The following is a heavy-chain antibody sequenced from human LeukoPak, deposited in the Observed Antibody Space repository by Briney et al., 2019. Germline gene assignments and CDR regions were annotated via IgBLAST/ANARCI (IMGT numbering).Heavy chain of an antibody. J-gene: IGHJ4*02. Sequence: PGGSLRLSCAASGFTVSSNYMSWVRQAPGKGLEWVSSISSSSSYIYYADSVKGRFTISRDNAKNSLYLQMNSLRAEDTAVYYCARDPVGANLRLDYWGQGTLVTVSS. D-gene: IGHD1-26*01. V-gene: IGHV3-21*01. CDR1: GFTVSSNY. CDR2: ISSSSSYI. CDR3: ARDPVGANLRLDY.